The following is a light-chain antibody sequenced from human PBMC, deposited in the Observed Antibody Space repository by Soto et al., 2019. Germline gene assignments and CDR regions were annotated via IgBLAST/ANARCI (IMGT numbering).Light chain of an antibody. CDR2: DAS. CDR3: QQYDNLPPLT. J-gene: IGKJ4*01. CDR1: QDISNY. Sequence: DIQMTQSPSSLSASVGDRVAITCQASQDISNYLNWYQQKPAKAPKLLIYDASNLETGVPSRFSGSGSGTDFTFTISSLQPEDIATYYCQQYDNLPPLTFGGGTKVDIK. V-gene: IGKV1-33*01.